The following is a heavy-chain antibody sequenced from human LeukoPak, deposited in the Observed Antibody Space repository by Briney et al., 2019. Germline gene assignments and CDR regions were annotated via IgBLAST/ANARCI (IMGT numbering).Heavy chain of an antibody. CDR3: AKGGNYGVGFGP. J-gene: IGHJ5*02. V-gene: IGHV4-59*01. Sequence: SETLSLTCTVSGGSISSYYWSWIRQPPGKGLEWIAYIHYTGSTSHNPSLKSRVTTSVDTSRNQVFLGLSSVTAADTAVYYCAKGGNYGVGFGPWGQGTLVTVSS. D-gene: IGHD4-11*01. CDR2: IHYTGST. CDR1: GGSISSYY.